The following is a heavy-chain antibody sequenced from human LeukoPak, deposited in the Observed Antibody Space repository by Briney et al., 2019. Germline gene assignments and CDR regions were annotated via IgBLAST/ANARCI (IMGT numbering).Heavy chain of an antibody. J-gene: IGHJ4*02. Sequence: GGSLRLSCAASGFTFSSYGMHWVRQAPGKGLEWVAVIWYDGSNKYYADSVKGRFTISRDNSKNTLYLQMNSLRAEDTAVYYCVRDPRNCGGDCYSGGYFDYWGQGTLVTVSS. CDR2: IWYDGSNK. CDR3: VRDPRNCGGDCYSGGYFDY. V-gene: IGHV3-33*01. D-gene: IGHD2-21*02. CDR1: GFTFSSYG.